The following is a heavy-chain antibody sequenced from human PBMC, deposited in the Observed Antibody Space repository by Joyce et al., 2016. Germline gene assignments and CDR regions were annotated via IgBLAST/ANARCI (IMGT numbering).Heavy chain of an antibody. J-gene: IGHJ3*01. CDR3: ARVSWDDAGGAFDV. V-gene: IGHV3-48*03. Sequence: EVHLVESGGGLVQPGGSLRLSCVASGFSFSSHEMNWVRQAPGKGLEWVSYIISSGDTVSYEDSVKGRCTISRDNAENSLSLHMNSLRAEDTALYYCARVSWDDAGGAFDVWGQGTMVTVSS. CDR1: GFSFSSHE. D-gene: IGHD2-8*02. CDR2: IISSGDTV.